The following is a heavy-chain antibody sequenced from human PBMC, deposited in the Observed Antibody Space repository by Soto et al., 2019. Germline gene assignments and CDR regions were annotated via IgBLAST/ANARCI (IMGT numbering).Heavy chain of an antibody. CDR1: GGSISSYY. V-gene: IGHV4-59*08. CDR3: ARQDVVVPAAMRDNWFDP. J-gene: IGHJ5*02. Sequence: QVQLQESGPGLVKPSETLSLTCTVSGGSISSYYWSWIRQPPGKGLEWIGYIYYSGSTNYNPSLKSRVTISVDTSKNQFSLKLSSVTAADTAVYYCARQDVVVPAAMRDNWFDPWGQGTLVTVSS. CDR2: IYYSGST. D-gene: IGHD2-2*01.